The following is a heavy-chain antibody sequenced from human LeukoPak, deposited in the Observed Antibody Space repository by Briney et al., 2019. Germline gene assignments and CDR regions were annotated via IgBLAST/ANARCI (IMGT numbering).Heavy chain of an antibody. Sequence: TSETLSLTCTVSGGSISSYYWSWIRQPPGKGLEWIGYIYYSGSTNYNPSLKSRVTISVDTSKNQFSLKLSSVTAADTAVYYCARHTPDGWLPFDYWGQGPRSPSPQ. D-gene: IGHD3-22*01. J-gene: IGHJ4*02. CDR2: IYYSGST. V-gene: IGHV4-59*08. CDR3: ARHTPDGWLPFDY. CDR1: GGSISSYY.